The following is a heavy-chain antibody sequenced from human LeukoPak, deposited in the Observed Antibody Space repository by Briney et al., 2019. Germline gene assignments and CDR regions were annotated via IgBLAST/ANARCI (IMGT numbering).Heavy chain of an antibody. D-gene: IGHD1-14*01. CDR1: GFTFSRYW. V-gene: IGHV3-7*03. J-gene: IGHJ3*02. Sequence: GGSLRLSCAASGFTFSRYWMTWVRQTPGKGLEWVANIKHDGSEKYYVDSMKGRLTISRDNVRNSLHLQMTTLRPEDTAVYYCARTMMLRTPFGFDIWGQGTMVTVSS. CDR3: ARTMMLRTPFGFDI. CDR2: IKHDGSEK.